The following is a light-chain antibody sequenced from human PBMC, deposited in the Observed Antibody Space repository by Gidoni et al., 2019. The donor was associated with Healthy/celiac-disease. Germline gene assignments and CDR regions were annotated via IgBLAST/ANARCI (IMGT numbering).Light chain of an antibody. J-gene: IGKJ1*01. CDR3: QQYGRSPT. CDR2: GAS. Sequence: EIVLTQSPGTLSLSPGERATLSCRASQSVSSSYLAWYQQKPGQAPRLLIYGASSRATGIPDRFSGSGSGTDFTRTISRLEPEDFAGYYCQQYGRSPTFXQXTKVEIK. V-gene: IGKV3-20*01. CDR1: QSVSSSY.